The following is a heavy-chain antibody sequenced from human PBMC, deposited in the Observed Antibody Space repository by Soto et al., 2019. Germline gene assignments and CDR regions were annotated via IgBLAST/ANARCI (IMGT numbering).Heavy chain of an antibody. CDR2: INAGNGNT. V-gene: IGHV1-3*01. J-gene: IGHJ4*02. D-gene: IGHD3-3*01. Sequence: QVQLVQSGAEVKKPGASVKVSCKASGYTFTSYAMHWVRQAPGQRLEWMGWINAGNGNTKYSQKFQGRGTITRDTAASTAYMELSSLRSEDTAVYYCARGAFWSGYYMGFDYWGQGTLVTVSS. CDR3: ARGAFWSGYYMGFDY. CDR1: GYTFTSYA.